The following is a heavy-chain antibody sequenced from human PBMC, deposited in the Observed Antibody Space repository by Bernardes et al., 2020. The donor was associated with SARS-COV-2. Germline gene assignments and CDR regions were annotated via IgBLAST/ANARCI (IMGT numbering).Heavy chain of an antibody. Sequence: GGSLRLSCAASGFTFSSYAMSWVRQAPGKGLEWVSGISGSGDSTYYADSVKGRFTISRDNSKNTLYLKINSLRAEDTAVYYCAKIGAYDFWSGYYRGYYYYGMDVWGQGTTVTVSS. CDR3: AKIGAYDFWSGYYRGYYYYGMDV. D-gene: IGHD3-3*01. J-gene: IGHJ6*02. CDR1: GFTFSSYA. CDR2: ISGSGDST. V-gene: IGHV3-23*01.